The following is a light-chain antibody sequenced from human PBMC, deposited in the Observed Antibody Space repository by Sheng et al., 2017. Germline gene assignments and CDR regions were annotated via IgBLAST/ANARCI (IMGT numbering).Light chain of an antibody. CDR3: QQRRSWPLT. J-gene: IGKJ4*01. CDR2: DAS. CDR1: QSVRSY. V-gene: IGKV3-11*01. Sequence: EIVLTQSPVTLSLSSGERATLSCRASQSVRSYLAWFQQKPGQAPRLLIYDASTRATGIPVRFSGTGSGTDFTLTISSLEPEDFAVYYCQQRRSWPLTFGGGTKVEIK.